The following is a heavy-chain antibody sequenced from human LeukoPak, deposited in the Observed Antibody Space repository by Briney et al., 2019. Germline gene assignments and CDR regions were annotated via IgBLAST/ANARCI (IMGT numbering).Heavy chain of an antibody. D-gene: IGHD5-18*01. CDR2: IFGSGGSP. CDR3: GKTTVGYSSGQKPAWPVDY. CDR1: GFTSGSHA. V-gene: IGHV3-23*01. J-gene: IGHJ4*02. Sequence: GGSLRLSCEASGFTSGSHAMYWVRQAPGKGLDWVAGIFGSGGSPHYADPVKGRFTISRDNSRNTVYLQINSLRAEDTAVYYCGKTTVGYSSGQKPAWPVDYWGQGTLVTVSS.